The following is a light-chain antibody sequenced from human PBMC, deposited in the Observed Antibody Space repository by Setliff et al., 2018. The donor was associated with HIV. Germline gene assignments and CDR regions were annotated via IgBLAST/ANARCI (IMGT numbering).Light chain of an antibody. J-gene: IGLJ1*01. Sequence: QSALTQPPSVSGAPGQRVTISCTGRSSNIGSGYELHWYQHLPGTAPKLLIYGNNNRPSGVLDRFSGSKSGTSASLAITGLQAEDEADYYCQSYDSSLSAYVFGAGTKVTVL. CDR2: GNN. CDR1: SSNIGSGYE. V-gene: IGLV1-40*01. CDR3: QSYDSSLSAYV.